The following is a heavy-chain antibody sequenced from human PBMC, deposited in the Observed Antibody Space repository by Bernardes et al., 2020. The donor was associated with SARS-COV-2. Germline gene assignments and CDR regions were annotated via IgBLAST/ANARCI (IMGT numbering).Heavy chain of an antibody. CDR2: VSGSGTST. V-gene: IGHV3-23*01. D-gene: IGHD2-15*01. Sequence: GGSLRPSCAASGFTFSSYAMSWVRQAPGNGLEWVSSVSGSGTSTYYADSVKGRFTISRDNSKNTLYLQMNSLRAEDTAVYYCARDRDRISTSCFDYWGQGTLVTVSS. CDR3: ARDRDRISTSCFDY. J-gene: IGHJ4*02. CDR1: GFTFSSYA.